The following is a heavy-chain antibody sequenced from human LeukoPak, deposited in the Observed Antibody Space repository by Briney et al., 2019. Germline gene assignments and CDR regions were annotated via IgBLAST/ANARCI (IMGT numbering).Heavy chain of an antibody. J-gene: IGHJ3*02. Sequence: KPGGSLRLSCAASGFTFSDYYISWIRQAPGEGLELVSYISSSGSTIYYADSVKGRFTISRDNAKNSLYLQMNSLRAEDTAVYYCARDATYYGSGSYYSPVVAFDIWGQGTMVPVSS. D-gene: IGHD3-10*01. V-gene: IGHV3-11*01. CDR2: ISSSGSTI. CDR1: GFTFSDYY. CDR3: ARDATYYGSGSYYSPVVAFDI.